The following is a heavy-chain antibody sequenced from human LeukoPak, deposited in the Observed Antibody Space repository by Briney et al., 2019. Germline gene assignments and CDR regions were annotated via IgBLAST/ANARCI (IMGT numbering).Heavy chain of an antibody. CDR3: AGERGGGGDVFDVWFDP. D-gene: IGHD5/OR15-5a*01. CDR1: GGSISSSSYH. J-gene: IGHJ5*02. V-gene: IGHV4-39*07. Sequence: PSETLSLTCTVSGGSISSSSYHWGWIRQPPGKGLEWIGNIYYSGSIYYNPSLKSRVIISADTSKNQFFLRLKSVTAADTAVYYCAGERGGGGDVFDVWFDPWGQGTLVTVSS. CDR2: IYYSGSI.